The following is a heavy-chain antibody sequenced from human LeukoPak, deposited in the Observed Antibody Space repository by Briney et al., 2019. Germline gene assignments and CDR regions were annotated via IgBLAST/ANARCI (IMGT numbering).Heavy chain of an antibody. Sequence: GGSLRLSCAASGFTFSRYWMHWVRQTPGKGLVWVSRIDSDGSGTTYADSVKGRFTISRDNTKTTLYLQMNSLRAEDTAVYYCARDIRHTYGYHADYWGQGTLVTVSS. CDR3: ARDIRHTYGYHADY. J-gene: IGHJ4*02. D-gene: IGHD5-18*01. V-gene: IGHV3-74*01. CDR2: IDSDGSGT. CDR1: GFTFSRYW.